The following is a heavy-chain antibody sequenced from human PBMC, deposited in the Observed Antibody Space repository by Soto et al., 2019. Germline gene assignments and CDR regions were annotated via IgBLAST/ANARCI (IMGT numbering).Heavy chain of an antibody. V-gene: IGHV1-46*01. CDR1: GYTFTSYY. CDR3: ARLSAVVGATPSAFDI. J-gene: IGHJ3*02. D-gene: IGHD1-26*01. CDR2: INPSGGST. Sequence: ASVKVSCKASGYTFTSYYMHWVRQAPGQGLEWMGIINPSGGSTSYAQKFQGRVTMTRDTSTSTVYMELSSLRSDDTAVYYCARLSAVVGATPSAFDIWGQGTMVTVSS.